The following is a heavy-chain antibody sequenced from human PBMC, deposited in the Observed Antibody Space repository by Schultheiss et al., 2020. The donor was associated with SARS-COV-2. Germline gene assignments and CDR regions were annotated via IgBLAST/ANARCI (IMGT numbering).Heavy chain of an antibody. V-gene: IGHV4-39*01. D-gene: IGHD6-13*01. CDR2: SHYSGRT. Sequence: GSLRLSCAASGFTFSSYGMHWVRQAPGKGLEWIGSSHYSGRTYYNSSLESRVTISVDTSKNQLSLRVSSVTAADTAVYYCARQGASAGTYYFDYWGQETLVTVSS. CDR1: GFTFSSYG. CDR3: ARQGASAGTYYFDY. J-gene: IGHJ4*02.